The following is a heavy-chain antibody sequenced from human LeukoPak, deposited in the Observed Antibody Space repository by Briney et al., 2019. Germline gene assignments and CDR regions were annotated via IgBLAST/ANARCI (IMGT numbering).Heavy chain of an antibody. CDR3: AKDLEATVTYRSYYYHGMDV. V-gene: IGHV3-30*18. J-gene: IGHJ6*02. CDR2: ISYDGSNK. CDR1: GFTFSSYG. D-gene: IGHD4-17*01. Sequence: PGRSLRLSCAASGFTFSSYGMHWVRQAPGKGLEWVAVISYDGSNKYYADSVKGRFTISRDNSKNTLYLQMNSLRAEDTAVYYCAKDLEATVTYRSYYYHGMDVWGQGTTVTVSS.